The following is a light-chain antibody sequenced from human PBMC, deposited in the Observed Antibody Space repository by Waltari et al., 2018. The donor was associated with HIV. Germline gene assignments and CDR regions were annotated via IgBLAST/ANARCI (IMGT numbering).Light chain of an antibody. CDR2: YAT. V-gene: IGLV3-21*04. CDR3: QVWLSSSDHPV. J-gene: IGLJ2*01. Sequence: SYVLTQPPSVSVAPGETAKITCGGDNIARESVSWYQQKAGQALLLVIYYATDRPSCIPERFSGSTSENTATLTISRVEAGDEADYHCQVWLSSSDHPVFGGGTKLTVL. CDR1: NIARES.